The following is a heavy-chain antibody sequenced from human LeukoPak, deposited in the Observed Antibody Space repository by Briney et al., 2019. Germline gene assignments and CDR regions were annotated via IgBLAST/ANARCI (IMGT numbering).Heavy chain of an antibody. Sequence: GGSLRLSCAASGFTFSSYGMHWVRQAPGKGLEWVAVIWYDGSNKYYADSVKGRFTISRDDSKNTLYLQMNSLRAEDTAVYYCARDMMMWELQSFDYWGQGTLVTVSS. D-gene: IGHD1-26*01. J-gene: IGHJ4*02. CDR1: GFTFSSYG. V-gene: IGHV3-33*08. CDR2: IWYDGSNK. CDR3: ARDMMMWELQSFDY.